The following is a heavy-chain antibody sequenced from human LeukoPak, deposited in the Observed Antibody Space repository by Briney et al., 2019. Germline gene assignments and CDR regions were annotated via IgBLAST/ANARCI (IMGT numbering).Heavy chain of an antibody. D-gene: IGHD5-24*01. CDR3: AKGRDGYNADFDY. CDR1: GFTFSSYA. Sequence: GGSLRLSCAASGFTFSSYAMNWVRQAPGKGLEWVSSIRGSVGTTHYADSVKGRFTISRDISKSTLYLQMNSLRAEDTAVYYCAKGRDGYNADFDYWGQGTLVTVSS. V-gene: IGHV3-23*01. CDR2: IRGSVGTT. J-gene: IGHJ4*02.